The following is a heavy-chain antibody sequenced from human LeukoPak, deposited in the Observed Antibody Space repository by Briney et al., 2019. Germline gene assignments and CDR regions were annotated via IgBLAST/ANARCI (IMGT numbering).Heavy chain of an antibody. CDR2: ISSSGSTI. D-gene: IGHD3-10*01. V-gene: IGHV3-48*03. Sequence: PGGSLRLSCAASGFTFSSYEMNWVRQAPGKGLERVSYISSSGSTIYYADSVKGRFTISRDNAKNSLYLQMNSLRAEDTAVYYCAREDKRITMVRVSYYYYYYMDVWGKGTTVTISS. CDR3: AREDKRITMVRVSYYYYYYMDV. CDR1: GFTFSSYE. J-gene: IGHJ6*03.